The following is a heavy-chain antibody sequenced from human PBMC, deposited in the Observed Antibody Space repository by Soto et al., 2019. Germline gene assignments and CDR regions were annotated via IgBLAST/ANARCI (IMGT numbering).Heavy chain of an antibody. D-gene: IGHD6-19*01. CDR1: GGSISSSNW. Sequence: LSLTCAVSGGSISSSNWWSWVRQPPGKGLEWIGEMYHSGGTNYNPSLQSRVTISVDKSKNQFSLKLSSVTAADTAVYYCAREAEDSYYGMAVWAQWTRVTVS. CDR2: MYHSGGT. V-gene: IGHV4-4*02. CDR3: AREAEDSYYGMAV. J-gene: IGHJ6*02.